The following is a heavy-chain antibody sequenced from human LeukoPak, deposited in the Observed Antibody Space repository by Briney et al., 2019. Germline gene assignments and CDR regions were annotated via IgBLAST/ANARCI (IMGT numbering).Heavy chain of an antibody. J-gene: IGHJ3*02. Sequence: GGSLRLSCAASGFTFSSYAMHWVRQAPGKGLEWVAVISYDGSNKYYADSVKGRFTISRDNSKNTLYLQMNSLRAEDTAVYYCAREGGEQWLITALGGAFDIWGQGTMVTVSS. V-gene: IGHV3-30-3*01. CDR3: AREGGEQWLITALGGAFDI. CDR1: GFTFSSYA. CDR2: ISYDGSNK. D-gene: IGHD6-19*01.